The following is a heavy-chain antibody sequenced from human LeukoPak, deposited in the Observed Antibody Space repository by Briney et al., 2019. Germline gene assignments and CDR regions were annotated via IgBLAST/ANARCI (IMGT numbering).Heavy chain of an antibody. Sequence: GRSLRLSCTASGFTFGDYAMSWVRQAPGKGLEWVGFIRSKAYGGTTEYAASVKGRFTISRDDSKSIAYLQMNSLKTEDTAVYYCTRAELRFLEWSLFDYWGQGTLVTVSS. V-gene: IGHV3-49*04. D-gene: IGHD3-3*01. CDR2: IRSKAYGGTT. CDR3: TRAELRFLEWSLFDY. J-gene: IGHJ4*02. CDR1: GFTFGDYA.